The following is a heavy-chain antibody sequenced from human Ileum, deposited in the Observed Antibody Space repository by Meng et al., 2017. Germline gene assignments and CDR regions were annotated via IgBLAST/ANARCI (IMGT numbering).Heavy chain of an antibody. V-gene: IGHV2-5*01. D-gene: IGHD1-1*01. J-gene: IGHJ5*02. Sequence: QIPFMMYVLPCVNPTQPFTLTCTFFGFSLRTVGVGLGWIRQPPGKALEWLAVIYWSDEKRYSPTLKSRLTITKDTSKNQVVLTVTNMDTVDTATYYCAHRRGMSTTGGLFDPWGQGTLVTVSS. CDR3: AHRRGMSTTGGLFDP. CDR1: GFSLRTVGVG. CDR2: IYWSDEK.